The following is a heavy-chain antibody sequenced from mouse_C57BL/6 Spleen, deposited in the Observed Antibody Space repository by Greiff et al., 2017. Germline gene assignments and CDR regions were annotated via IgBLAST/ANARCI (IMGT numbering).Heavy chain of an antibody. Sequence: VQLQPSGAELAKPGASVKLSCKASGYTFTSYWMHWVKQRPGQGLEWIGYINPSSGYTKYNQKFKDKATLTADKSSSTAYMQLSRLTYEDSAVYYCARLCFTTVGDYYAMDYWGQGTSVTVSS. J-gene: IGHJ4*01. V-gene: IGHV1-7*01. CDR2: INPSSGYT. CDR3: ARLCFTTVGDYYAMDY. CDR1: GYTFTSYW. D-gene: IGHD1-1*01.